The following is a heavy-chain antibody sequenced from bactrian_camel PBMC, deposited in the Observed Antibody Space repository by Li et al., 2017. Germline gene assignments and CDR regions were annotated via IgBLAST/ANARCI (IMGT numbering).Heavy chain of an antibody. CDR1: QYIDRPTC. V-gene: IGHV3S6*01. D-gene: IGHD2*01. CDR2: ISGNREDI. CDR3: AAGSALRSVSGYGSFCLLGRANFGY. J-gene: IGHJ6*01. Sequence: HVQLVESGGGSVQPGGSLRLSCRHSQYIDRPTCMGWLRQAPGGDLRWIARISGNREDIRYADSVKGRCTISRDNAKNTLFLQMNSLKPEDSAMYYCAAGSALRSVSGYGSFCLLGRANFGYWGQATQVTVS.